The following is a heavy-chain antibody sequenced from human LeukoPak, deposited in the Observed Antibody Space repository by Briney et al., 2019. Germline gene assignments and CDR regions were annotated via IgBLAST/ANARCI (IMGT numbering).Heavy chain of an antibody. CDR2: ISGSGGST. J-gene: IGHJ4*02. D-gene: IGHD3-3*01. CDR3: AKGRDRTSSQGITIFGVVLPLFDY. CDR1: GFTFSSYA. V-gene: IGHV3-23*01. Sequence: GGSLRLSCAASGFTFSSYAMSWVRQAPGTGLEWVSAISGSGGSTYYADSVKGRFTISRDNSKNTLYLQMNSLRAEDTAVYYCAKGRDRTSSQGITIFGVVLPLFDYWGQGTLVTVSS.